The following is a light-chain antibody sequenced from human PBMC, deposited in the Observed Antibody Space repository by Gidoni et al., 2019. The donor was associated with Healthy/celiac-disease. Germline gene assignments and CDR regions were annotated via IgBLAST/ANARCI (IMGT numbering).Light chain of an antibody. CDR3: QQSYSTPRT. CDR1: QSISSY. Sequence: DIQMTQSPSSLSASVGDRVTITCRASQSISSYLNWYQQKPGKAPKLLIYAASSLQSGVPSRFSGSGSGTDFTLTISNLQPEDFATYYCQQSYSTPRTFXQXTKVEIK. V-gene: IGKV1-39*01. CDR2: AAS. J-gene: IGKJ1*01.